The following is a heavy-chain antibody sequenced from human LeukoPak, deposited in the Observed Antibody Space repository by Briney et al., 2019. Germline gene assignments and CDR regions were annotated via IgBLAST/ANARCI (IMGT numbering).Heavy chain of an antibody. D-gene: IGHD4-17*01. CDR3: ARDHDYGDYDY. CDR1: GFTFSDYY. Sequence: GGSPRLSCAVSGFTFSDYYMSWIRQAPGKGLEWVSYISSSGNTIYYADSVKGRFTISRDNAKNSLFLQMNSLRAEDTALYYCARDHDYGDYDYWGQGTLVTVSS. J-gene: IGHJ4*02. V-gene: IGHV3-11*04. CDR2: ISSSGNTI.